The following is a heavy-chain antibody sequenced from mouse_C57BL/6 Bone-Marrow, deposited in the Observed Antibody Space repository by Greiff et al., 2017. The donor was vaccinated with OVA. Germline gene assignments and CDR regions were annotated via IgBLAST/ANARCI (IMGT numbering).Heavy chain of an antibody. D-gene: IGHD2-10*01. V-gene: IGHV14-4*01. CDR2: IDPENGDT. J-gene: IGHJ2*01. Sequence: EVKLMESGAELVRPGASVKLSCTASGFNIKDDYMHWVKQRPEQGLEWIGWIDPENGDTEYASKFQGKATITADTSSNTAYLQLSSLTSEDTAVYYCTTPTIRPYFDYWGQGTTLTVSS. CDR1: GFNIKDDY. CDR3: TTPTIRPYFDY.